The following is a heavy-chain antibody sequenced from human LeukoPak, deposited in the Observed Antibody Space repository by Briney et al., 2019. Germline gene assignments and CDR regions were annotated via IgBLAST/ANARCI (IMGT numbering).Heavy chain of an antibody. D-gene: IGHD6-19*01. J-gene: IGHJ4*02. Sequence: GGSLRLSCTASGFTFGDYAMSWVRQAPGKGLEWVGFIRSKAYGGTTEYAASVKGRFTISRDDSKSIAYLQMNSLKTEDTAVYYCTREGQWLYSILNYWGQGTLVTVSS. CDR3: TREGQWLYSILNY. CDR2: IRSKAYGGTT. V-gene: IGHV3-49*04. CDR1: GFTFGDYA.